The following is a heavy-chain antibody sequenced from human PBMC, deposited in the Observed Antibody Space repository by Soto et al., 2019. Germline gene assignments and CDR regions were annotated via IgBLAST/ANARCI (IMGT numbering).Heavy chain of an antibody. CDR1: GDSIRSSY. CDR2: VYYTGAT. V-gene: IGHV4-59*01. D-gene: IGHD6-13*01. CDR3: ARDMSGGSSWYEFDS. J-gene: IGHJ4*02. Sequence: SETLSLTGTVSGDSIRSSYWSWVRQPPGRGLEWIGYVYYTGATNSNPSLKSRVTISADTSKNLFSLKVVSVTPADTAVYFCARDMSGGSSWYEFDSWGPGTLVTVSS.